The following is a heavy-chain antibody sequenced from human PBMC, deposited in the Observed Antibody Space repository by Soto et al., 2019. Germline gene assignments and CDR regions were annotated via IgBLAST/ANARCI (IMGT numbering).Heavy chain of an antibody. Sequence: GGSLRLSCAASGFTFSSYAMHWVRQAPGKGLEWVAVISYDGSNKYYADSVKGRFTISRDNSKNTLYLQMNSLRAEDTAVYYCARDYAEYYDFWSGPFDPWGQGTLVTVSS. D-gene: IGHD3-3*01. CDR2: ISYDGSNK. CDR3: ARDYAEYYDFWSGPFDP. CDR1: GFTFSSYA. J-gene: IGHJ5*02. V-gene: IGHV3-30-3*01.